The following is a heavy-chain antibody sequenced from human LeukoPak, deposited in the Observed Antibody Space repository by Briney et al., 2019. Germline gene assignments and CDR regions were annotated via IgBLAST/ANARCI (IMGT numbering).Heavy chain of an antibody. CDR3: ARGPSDGGNGRADY. J-gene: IGHJ4*02. D-gene: IGHD4-23*01. Sequence: GGSLRLSCAASGFTVSSNYMSWVRQAPGKGLEWVSVIYSGGSTYNADSVKGRFTISRDNAKNSLYLQMNSLRADDTAVYYCARGPSDGGNGRADYWGQGTLVTASS. CDR1: GFTVSSNY. V-gene: IGHV3-66*01. CDR2: IYSGGST.